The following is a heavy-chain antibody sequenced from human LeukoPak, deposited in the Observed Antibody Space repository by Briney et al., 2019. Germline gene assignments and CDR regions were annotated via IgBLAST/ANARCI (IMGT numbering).Heavy chain of an antibody. Sequence: GGSLRLSCAASGFTFSNYWMHWVRQAPGKGLVWVSRISSDGSSTSYADSVKGRFTISRDNAKNSLYLQMSSLRDEDTAVYYCARDYQWNFDYWGQGTLVTASS. D-gene: IGHD6-19*01. V-gene: IGHV3-74*01. CDR2: ISSDGSST. CDR1: GFTFSNYW. J-gene: IGHJ4*02. CDR3: ARDYQWNFDY.